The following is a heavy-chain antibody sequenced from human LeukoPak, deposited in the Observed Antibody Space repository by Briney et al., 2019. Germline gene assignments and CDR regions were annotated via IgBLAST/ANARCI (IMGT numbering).Heavy chain of an antibody. CDR1: GFTFSNAW. Sequence: GGSLRLSCAASGFTFSNAWMSWVRQAPGKGLEWVGRIKSKTDGGTTDYAAPVKGRFTLSRDDSKNTLYLQMNSLKTEDTAVYYCTTASGSYYYYYYMDVWAKGTTVTVSS. CDR3: TTASGSYYYYYYMDV. CDR2: IKSKTDGGTT. V-gene: IGHV3-15*01. J-gene: IGHJ6*03. D-gene: IGHD1-26*01.